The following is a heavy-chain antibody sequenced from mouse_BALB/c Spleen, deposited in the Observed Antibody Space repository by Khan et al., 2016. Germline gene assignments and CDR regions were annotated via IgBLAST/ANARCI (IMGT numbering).Heavy chain of an antibody. V-gene: IGHV7-3*02. Sequence: EVELVESGGGLVQPGGSLRLSCATSGFTFTDYYMSWVRQPPGKALEWLGFIRNKANGYTTEYSASVKGRFTISRDNSQSILYLQMNTLRAGDSATYYCARRYFGYWGQGATLTVSS. CDR2: IRNKANGYTT. CDR3: ARRYFGY. J-gene: IGHJ2*01. CDR1: GFTFTDYY.